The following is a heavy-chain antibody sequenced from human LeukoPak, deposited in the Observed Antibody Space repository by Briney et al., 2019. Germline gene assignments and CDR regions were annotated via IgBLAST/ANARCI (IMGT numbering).Heavy chain of an antibody. J-gene: IGHJ4*02. Sequence: SVKVSCKASGGTFSSYAISWVRQAPGQGLEWMGRIIPILGIANYAQKFQGRVTITADKSTSTAYMELSSLRSEDTAVYYCARSDKIRGATRVFDYWGQGTLVTVSS. CDR1: GGTFSSYA. D-gene: IGHD1-26*01. CDR3: ARSDKIRGATRVFDY. V-gene: IGHV1-69*04. CDR2: IIPILGIA.